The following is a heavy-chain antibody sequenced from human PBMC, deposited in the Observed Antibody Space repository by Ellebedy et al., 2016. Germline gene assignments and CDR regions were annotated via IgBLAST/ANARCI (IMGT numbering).Heavy chain of an antibody. CDR2: ISGNNTYV. J-gene: IGHJ5*02. V-gene: IGHV3-21*01. CDR1: GFSLSSYT. CDR3: TRASSNWHSGRNWFDP. Sequence: GGSLRLSCAASGFSLSSYTMNWVRQAPGKGLEWVASISGNNTYVYYADSMMGRFTISRDNAKNSLYLQINSLRAEDTAVYYCTRASSNWHSGRNWFDPWGQGTLVTVSS. D-gene: IGHD1-14*01.